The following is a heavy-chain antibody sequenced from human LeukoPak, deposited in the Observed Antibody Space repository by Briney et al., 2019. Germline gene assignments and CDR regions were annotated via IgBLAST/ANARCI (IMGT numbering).Heavy chain of an antibody. V-gene: IGHV3-21*01. D-gene: IGHD3-16*01. CDR1: GFTFRSYS. Sequence: GGSLRLSCAASGFTFRSYSMNWVRQAPRKGLEWVSTISSSSTYIHYADSVKGRFTISRDNAENSVYLQMDSLRGDDTAVYYCARDLSLGAPGGFDYWGQGTLVTVSS. J-gene: IGHJ4*02. CDR3: ARDLSLGAPGGFDY. CDR2: ISSSSTYI.